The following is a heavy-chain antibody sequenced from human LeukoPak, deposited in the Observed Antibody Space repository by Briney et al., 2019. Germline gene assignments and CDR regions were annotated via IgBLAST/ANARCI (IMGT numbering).Heavy chain of an antibody. CDR2: ISGSGYNT. Sequence: RSGGSLRLSCAASGFTFSSYAMSWVRQAPGKGLEWVSAISGSGYNTNYADSVKGRFTISRVNSRNTLYLQMNYLRAEDTAVYYCAKDHSLTLTTVSHYFDYWGQGTLVTVSS. D-gene: IGHD4-17*01. J-gene: IGHJ4*02. CDR3: AKDHSLTLTTVSHYFDY. V-gene: IGHV3-23*01. CDR1: GFTFSSYA.